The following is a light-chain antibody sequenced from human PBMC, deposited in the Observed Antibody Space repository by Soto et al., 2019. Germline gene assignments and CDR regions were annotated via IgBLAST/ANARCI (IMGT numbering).Light chain of an antibody. V-gene: IGKV1-13*02. Sequence: SRTASIRVTAPNPCRESKGMATGLSWYPQKPWSPPRLLIYDASILQRGVPSRFSGSGSGTHFILTISYLQPEDFATYYCQQFNSLFGQGTRLEIK. CDR1: KGMATG. CDR2: DAS. CDR3: QQFNSL. J-gene: IGKJ5*01.